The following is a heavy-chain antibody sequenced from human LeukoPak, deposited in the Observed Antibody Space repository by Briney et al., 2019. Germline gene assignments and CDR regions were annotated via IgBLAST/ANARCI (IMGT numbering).Heavy chain of an antibody. V-gene: IGHV3-30*02. CDR1: GFTFSSYG. Sequence: PGGSLRLSCAASGFTFSSYGMHWVRQAPGKGLEWVAFIRYDGSNKYYADSVKGRFTISRDNSKNTLYLQMNSLRAEDTAVYYCAKDPFPHGDSPPRYWGQGTLVTVSS. CDR2: IRYDGSNK. J-gene: IGHJ4*02. D-gene: IGHD4-17*01. CDR3: AKDPFPHGDSPPRY.